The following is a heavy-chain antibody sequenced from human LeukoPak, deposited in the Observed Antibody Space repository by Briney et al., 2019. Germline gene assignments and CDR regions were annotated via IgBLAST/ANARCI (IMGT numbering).Heavy chain of an antibody. V-gene: IGHV3-30*02. CDR2: IRYDASYK. CDR1: GFTFSTYG. Sequence: PGGSLRLSCVASGFTFSTYGMHWVRQAPGKGLEWVAFIRYDASYKSYADSVKGRFTISRDNAKNSLYLQMNSLRAEDTAVYYCARVVERYSSSSDYWGQGTLVTVSS. J-gene: IGHJ4*02. CDR3: ARVVERYSSSSDY. D-gene: IGHD6-6*01.